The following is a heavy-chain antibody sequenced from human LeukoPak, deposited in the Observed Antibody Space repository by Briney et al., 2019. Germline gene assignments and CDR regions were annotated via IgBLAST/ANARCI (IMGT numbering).Heavy chain of an antibody. CDR3: ARLGPPFYGSGSYYPRPNWFDP. V-gene: IGHV3-53*01. CDR2: IYSDNT. CDR1: GFTVSSNS. J-gene: IGHJ5*02. D-gene: IGHD3-10*01. Sequence: GGSLRLSCTVSGFTVSSNSMSWVRQAPGKGLEWVSFIYSDNTHYSDSVKGRFTISRDNSKNTLYLQMNSLRAEDTAVYYCARLGPPFYGSGSYYPRPNWFDPWGQGTLVTVSS.